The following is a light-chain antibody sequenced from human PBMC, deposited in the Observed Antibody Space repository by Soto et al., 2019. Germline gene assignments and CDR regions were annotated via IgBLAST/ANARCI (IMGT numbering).Light chain of an antibody. Sequence: EIVLTQSPATLSLSPGERATLSCRASQSVSSSYLVWYQQKPGQAPRLLTATGISDSFSDSGSGTDFTLTISSLEPGDCAVYYWQQYDKSPFTFGQGTKLEMK. V-gene: IGKV3-20*01. CDR1: QSVSSSY. J-gene: IGKJ2*01. CDR3: QQYDKSPFT.